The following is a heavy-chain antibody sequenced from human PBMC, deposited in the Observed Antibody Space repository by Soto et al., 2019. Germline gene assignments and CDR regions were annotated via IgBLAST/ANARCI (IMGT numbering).Heavy chain of an antibody. J-gene: IGHJ4*02. CDR3: AKDGVRGIQLWLRHDY. V-gene: IGHV3-23*01. D-gene: IGHD5-18*01. CDR2: ISGSGGST. CDR1: GFTFSSYA. Sequence: EVQLLESGGGLVQPGGSLRLSCAASGFTFSSYAMSWVRQAPGKGLEWVSAISGSGGSTYYADSVKGRFTISRDNSKNTLYLQMNSLRAEDTAVYHCAKDGVRGIQLWLRHDYWGQGTLVTVSS.